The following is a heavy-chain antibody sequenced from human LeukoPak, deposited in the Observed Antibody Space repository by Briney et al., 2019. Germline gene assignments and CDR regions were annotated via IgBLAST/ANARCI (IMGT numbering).Heavy chain of an antibody. CDR3: VKARRYCSSTSCPYYFDY. D-gene: IGHD2-2*01. CDR1: GFTLSSYA. CDR2: IRGNGGSK. Sequence: PGGSPRLFRSASGFTLSSYAMDLVRQAPGEGLEYVSAIRGNGGSKYHADSVKGRFTISRDNSKNTLYLQMSSLRAEDTAVYYCVKARRYCSSTSCPYYFDYWGQGTLVTVSS. V-gene: IGHV3-64D*06. J-gene: IGHJ4*02.